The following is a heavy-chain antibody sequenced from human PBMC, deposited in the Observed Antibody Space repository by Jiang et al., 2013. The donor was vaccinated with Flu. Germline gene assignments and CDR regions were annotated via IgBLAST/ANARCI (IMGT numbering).Heavy chain of an antibody. CDR2: INTGNGNT. CDR3: VRGWFGDLVDTFDP. CDR1: GYTFTSNA. D-gene: IGHD3-10*01. J-gene: IGHJ5*02. Sequence: GAEVKKPGASVNISCKTSGYTFTSNAIHWVRQAPGQRLEWMGWINTGNGNTKYSQNFQGRVTITRDTSASTAYMELSSLRSEDTAVYFCVRGWFGDLVDTFDPVGPG. V-gene: IGHV1-3*04.